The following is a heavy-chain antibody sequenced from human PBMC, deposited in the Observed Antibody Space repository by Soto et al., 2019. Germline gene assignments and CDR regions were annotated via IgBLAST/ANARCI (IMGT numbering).Heavy chain of an antibody. CDR3: AKGYGYGGKSFDY. J-gene: IGHJ4*02. V-gene: IGHV3-23*01. D-gene: IGHD5-18*01. CDR1: GFTFSTHG. CDR2: ISARTVSA. Sequence: EVQLLESGGGLVQPGGSLRLSCAASGFTFSTHGMNWVRQAPGKGLEWVSGISARTVSAYYADYVKGRFTISRDNSKNTLGLQMNSLRVDDTAVYYCAKGYGYGGKSFDYWGQGTLVTVSS.